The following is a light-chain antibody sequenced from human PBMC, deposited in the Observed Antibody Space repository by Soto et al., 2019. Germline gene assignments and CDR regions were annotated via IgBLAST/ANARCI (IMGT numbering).Light chain of an antibody. CDR3: QHYGGSSWT. J-gene: IGKJ1*01. V-gene: IGKV3-20*01. Sequence: IVLTQFPGTLSLSPGERATLSCRASQSVASNYLAWYQQRPGQAPRLLIFGASSRATGIPDKFSGSGSGTDFTLTISRLDPDDFAVYYCQHYGGSSWTFGQGTEVEIK. CDR2: GAS. CDR1: QSVASNY.